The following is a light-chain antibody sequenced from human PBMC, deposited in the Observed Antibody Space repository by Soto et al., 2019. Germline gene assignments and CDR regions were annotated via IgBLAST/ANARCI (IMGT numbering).Light chain of an antibody. J-gene: IGKJ2*01. CDR2: LGS. CDR1: QSLLHSNGYKD. Sequence: DIVMTQSPLSLPVTPGEPASISCRSSQSLLHSNGYKDLDWYLQKPGQSPQLLIYLGSNRACWVPDRLSGRRSGTDFTLKISRVESEDVWVYYCMQGLKRPYTFGKGTKLEIK. CDR3: MQGLKRPYT. V-gene: IGKV2-28*01.